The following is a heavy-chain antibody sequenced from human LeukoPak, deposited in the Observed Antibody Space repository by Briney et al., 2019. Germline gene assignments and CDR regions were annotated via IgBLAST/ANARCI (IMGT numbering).Heavy chain of an antibody. CDR2: INAGNGNT. CDR1: GYTFTSYA. V-gene: IGHV1-3*01. CDR3: ARGRRVVPAGSIDY. J-gene: IGHJ4*02. D-gene: IGHD2-15*01. Sequence: ASVKVSCKASGYTFTSYAMHWVRQAPGQRLEWMGWINAGNGNTKYSQKFQGRVTMTTDTSTSTAYMELRSLRSDDTAVYYCARGRRVVPAGSIDYWGQGTLVTVSS.